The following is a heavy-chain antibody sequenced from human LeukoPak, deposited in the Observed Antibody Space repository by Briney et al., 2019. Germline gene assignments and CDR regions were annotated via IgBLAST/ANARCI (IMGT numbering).Heavy chain of an antibody. J-gene: IGHJ3*02. CDR3: ASGIAAAGTSDAFDI. Sequence: GGSLRLSCAASGFTFNSYAMSWVRQAPWERLQWVSGISDSGGNTYYADSVRGRFTISRDNSKNTLYLQMNSLRAEDTAVYYCASGIAAAGTSDAFDIWGQGTMVTVSS. D-gene: IGHD6-13*01. V-gene: IGHV3-23*01. CDR2: ISDSGGNT. CDR1: GFTFNSYA.